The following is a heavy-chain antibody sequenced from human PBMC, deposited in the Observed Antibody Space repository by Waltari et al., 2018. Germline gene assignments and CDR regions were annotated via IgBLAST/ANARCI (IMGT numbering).Heavy chain of an antibody. V-gene: IGHV4-59*01. CDR3: ARESGSPNSGYGGHFDY. CDR1: GGSISSYY. CDR2: IYYSGST. Sequence: QVQLQESGPGLVKPSETLSLTCTVSGGSISSYYWSWIRQPPGKGLEWIGYIYYSGSTNYNPSLKSRVTISVDTSKNQFSLKLSSVTAADTAVYYCARESGSPNSGYGGHFDYWGQGTLVTVSS. D-gene: IGHD5-12*01. J-gene: IGHJ4*02.